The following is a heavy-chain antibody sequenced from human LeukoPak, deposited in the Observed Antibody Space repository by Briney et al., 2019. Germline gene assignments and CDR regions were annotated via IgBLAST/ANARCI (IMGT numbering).Heavy chain of an antibody. J-gene: IGHJ6*02. V-gene: IGHV3-53*04. D-gene: IGHD2-15*01. CDR3: ARWGYCSGGSCRYGMDV. CDR2: IYSGGST. CDR1: GFTVSSAY. Sequence: PGGSLRLSCAASGFTVSSAYMSWVRQAPGKGLGWVSVIYSGGSTYYADSGKGRFTISRHNSKNTLYLQMNSLRAEDTAVYYCARWGYCSGGSCRYGMDVWGQGTTVTVSS.